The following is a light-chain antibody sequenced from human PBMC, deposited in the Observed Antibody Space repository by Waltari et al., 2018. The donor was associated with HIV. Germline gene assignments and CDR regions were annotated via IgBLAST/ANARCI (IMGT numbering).Light chain of an antibody. CDR1: QSLSTD. V-gene: IGKV3-15*01. J-gene: IGKJ1*01. CDR2: GAS. Sequence: MTQSPATLSVAPGDSATLSCRASQSLSTDLAWFQQKPGQAPRLLIYGASSRATGIPARFSGGGSGTDFTLTISGLQSEDVAVYYCQQYSHWPRTFGQGTTVDIK. CDR3: QQYSHWPRT.